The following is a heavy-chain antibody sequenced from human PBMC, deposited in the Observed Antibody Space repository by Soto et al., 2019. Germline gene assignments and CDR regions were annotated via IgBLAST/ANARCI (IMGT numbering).Heavy chain of an antibody. CDR3: ARDHYGSGNYYFDY. V-gene: IGHV3-21*01. CDR1: GYSFTSYW. D-gene: IGHD3-10*01. Sequence: GESLKISCKGSGYSFTSYWISWVHQMPGKGLEWVSFISSSSSYMNYADSVKGRFTISRDNAKNSLYLHMNSLRAEDTAVYYCARDHYGSGNYYFDYWGQGTLVTVSS. J-gene: IGHJ4*02. CDR2: ISSSSSYM.